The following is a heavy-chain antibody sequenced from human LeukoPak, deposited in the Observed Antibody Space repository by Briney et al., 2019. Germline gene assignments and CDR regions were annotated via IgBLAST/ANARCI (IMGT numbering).Heavy chain of an antibody. V-gene: IGHV3-66*01. Sequence: GGSLRLSCAASGFTVSSNYMSWVRQAPGKGLEWVSVIYSGGSTYYADSVKGRFTIYRDNSKNTLYLQMNSLRAEDTAVYYCARGYSSLDLDYWGQGTLVTVSS. D-gene: IGHD6-19*01. CDR3: ARGYSSLDLDY. CDR1: GFTVSSNY. CDR2: IYSGGST. J-gene: IGHJ4*02.